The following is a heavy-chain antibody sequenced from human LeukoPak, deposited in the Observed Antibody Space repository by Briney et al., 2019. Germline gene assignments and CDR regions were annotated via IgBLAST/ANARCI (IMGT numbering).Heavy chain of an antibody. J-gene: IGHJ4*02. Sequence: KPSETLSLTCTVSGGSISSYYWSWIRQPAGKGLEWIGRIYSSGTTNYNPSLKSRVTMSVDTSKNQFSLKMRSVTAADTAVYYCARANYDGSDYWGQGTLVTVSS. CDR2: IYSSGTT. D-gene: IGHD3-22*01. CDR1: GGSISSYY. CDR3: ARANYDGSDY. V-gene: IGHV4-4*07.